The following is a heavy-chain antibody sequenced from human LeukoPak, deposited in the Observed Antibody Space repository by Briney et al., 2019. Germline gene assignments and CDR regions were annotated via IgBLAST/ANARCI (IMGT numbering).Heavy chain of an antibody. J-gene: IGHJ4*02. CDR2: ITRSSSAK. Sequence: PGGSLRLSCVASGFTFSSYSMNWVRQAPGKGLEWVSYITRSSSAKFYADSLKGRFTISRDNSKNTLYLQMNSLRAEDTALYYCAIHQYDYVWGSYRPVGGQGTLVTVSS. D-gene: IGHD3-16*02. CDR3: AIHQYDYVWGSYRPV. V-gene: IGHV3-48*01. CDR1: GFTFSSYS.